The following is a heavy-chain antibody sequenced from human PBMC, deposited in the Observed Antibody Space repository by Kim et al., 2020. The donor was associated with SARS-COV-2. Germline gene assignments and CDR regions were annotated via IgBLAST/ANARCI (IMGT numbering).Heavy chain of an antibody. J-gene: IGHJ2*01. CDR1: GGSISSYY. Sequence: SETLSLTCTVSGGSISSYYWSWIRQPPGKGLEWIGYIYYSGSTNYNPSLKSRVTISVDTSKNQFSLKLSSVTAADTAVYYCARDRILYGDPYWYFDLWGRGTLVTVSS. CDR3: ARDRILYGDPYWYFDL. D-gene: IGHD4-17*01. V-gene: IGHV4-59*13. CDR2: IYYSGST.